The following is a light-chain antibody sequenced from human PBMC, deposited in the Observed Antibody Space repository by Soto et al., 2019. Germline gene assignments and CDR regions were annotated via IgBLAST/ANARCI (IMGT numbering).Light chain of an antibody. Sequence: VLTQSPATLSLSPGERATLSCRASLNVNSYLAWYQQKPGQAPRLLIYDASDRAAGIPARFSGSGSGTDFTLTISSLEPEDFAIYYCQQRQYWPPITFGQGTRLEIK. V-gene: IGKV3-11*01. CDR1: LNVNSY. CDR2: DAS. J-gene: IGKJ5*01. CDR3: QQRQYWPPIT.